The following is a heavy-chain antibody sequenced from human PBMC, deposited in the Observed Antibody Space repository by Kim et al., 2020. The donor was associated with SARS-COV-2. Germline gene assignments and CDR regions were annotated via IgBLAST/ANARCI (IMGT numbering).Heavy chain of an antibody. CDR3: TSYSNYIFSYYYSIDV. Sequence: GGSLRHSCTGSGFSFGDYAMSWVRQAPGKGLEWVGFIRTRVFGGTTEYAASMKGRFTISRDDSKSIAYLQMNSLKTEDTAIYYCTSYSNYIFSYYYSIDVWGKGTTVTVSS. D-gene: IGHD4-4*01. CDR2: IRTRVFGGTT. J-gene: IGHJ6*03. V-gene: IGHV3-49*04. CDR1: GFSFGDYA.